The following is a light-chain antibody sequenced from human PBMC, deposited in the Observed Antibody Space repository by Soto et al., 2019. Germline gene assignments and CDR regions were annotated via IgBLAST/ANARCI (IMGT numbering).Light chain of an antibody. J-gene: IGKJ5*01. V-gene: IGKV1-39*01. CDR1: QSISSY. Sequence: DIQMTQSPSSLSASVGDRVTITCRASQSISSYLNWYQQKPGKAPKLLIYAASSLQSGDPSRFSGSGSGTDFTLPISSLQPEGFATYYCQQSYSTPITFGQGTRLEIQ. CDR3: QQSYSTPIT. CDR2: AAS.